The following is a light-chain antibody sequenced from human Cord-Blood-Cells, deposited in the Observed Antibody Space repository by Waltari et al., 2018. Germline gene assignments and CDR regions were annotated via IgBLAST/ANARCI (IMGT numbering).Light chain of an antibody. Sequence: QSVLTQPPSVSGAPGPRVPLSCTGSSSHHGAGYDVHRYQQPPGTAPKLLIYGNSNRPSGVPDRFSGSKSGTSASLAITGLQAEDEADYYCQSYDSSLSGYVFGTGTKVTVL. CDR3: QSYDSSLSGYV. CDR1: SSHHGAGYD. V-gene: IGLV1-40*01. J-gene: IGLJ1*01. CDR2: GNS.